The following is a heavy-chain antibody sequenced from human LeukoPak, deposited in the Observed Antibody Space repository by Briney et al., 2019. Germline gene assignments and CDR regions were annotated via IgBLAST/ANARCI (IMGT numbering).Heavy chain of an antibody. CDR1: GFTVSSNY. CDR2: IYSGGST. CDR3: ARDPGGSGSPHIGGFDY. Sequence: PGGSLRLSCAVSGFTVSSNYMSWARQAPGKGLEWVSVIYSGGSTYYADSVKGRFTISRDNSKNTLYLQMNSLRAEDTAVYYCARDPGGSGSPHIGGFDYWGQGTLVTVSS. V-gene: IGHV3-53*01. J-gene: IGHJ4*02. D-gene: IGHD3-10*01.